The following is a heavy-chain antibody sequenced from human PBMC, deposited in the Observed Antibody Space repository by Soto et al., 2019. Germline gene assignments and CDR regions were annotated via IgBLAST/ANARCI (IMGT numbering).Heavy chain of an antibody. Sequence: WGSLRLCCVVSGFAFSNYAMNVVRQAPGKGREWVAVIADDRINKDYEDSVKGRIAITRDNSRNTLYLQMNNRRAEDTTMYHCPRDLGNYYGSFAYWGLGPLVTVSS. CDR3: PRDLGNYYGSFAY. D-gene: IGHD3-10*01. CDR1: GFAFSNYA. CDR2: IADDRINK. V-gene: IGHV3-30*09. J-gene: IGHJ4*02.